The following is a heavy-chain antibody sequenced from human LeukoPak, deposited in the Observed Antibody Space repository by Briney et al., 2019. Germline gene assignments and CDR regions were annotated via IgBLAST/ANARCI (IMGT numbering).Heavy chain of an antibody. D-gene: IGHD4-17*01. CDR1: GFTFTGYY. J-gene: IGHJ4*02. CDR2: INLNSGGT. Sequence: ASGKVSCKASGFTFTGYYMHWVRQAPGQGLEWRGWINLNSGGTSYAQKFQGWVTMTRDTSISTAYMELSRLRSDDTAVYYCARDSATVTTPYFDSWGQGTLVTVSS. V-gene: IGHV1-2*04. CDR3: ARDSATVTTPYFDS.